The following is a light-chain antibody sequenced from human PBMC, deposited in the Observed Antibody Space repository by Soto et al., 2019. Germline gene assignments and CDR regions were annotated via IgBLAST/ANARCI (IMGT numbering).Light chain of an antibody. Sequence: DSQMTQSPSSLSASVGDRVTITCRASQTISSNLNWYQQKPGKAPNLLIYAASSLQSGAPSRFSGSGSGTDFTLTISSLQPEDFATYYCQQTYSTPRTFGPGTKVDIK. CDR3: QQTYSTPRT. V-gene: IGKV1-39*01. CDR2: AAS. CDR1: QTISSN. J-gene: IGKJ3*01.